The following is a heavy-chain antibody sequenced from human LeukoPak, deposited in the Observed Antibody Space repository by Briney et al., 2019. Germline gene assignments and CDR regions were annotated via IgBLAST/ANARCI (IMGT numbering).Heavy chain of an antibody. J-gene: IGHJ6*03. CDR2: IYTSGST. V-gene: IGHV4-4*07. CDR1: GGSISSYY. Sequence: SETPSLTCTVSGGSISSYYWSWIRQPAGKGLEWIGHIYTSGSTNYNPSLKSRVTMSVDTSKNQFSLRLSSVTAADTAVYYCAREDYYYMDVWGKGTTVTVSS. CDR3: AREDYYYMDV.